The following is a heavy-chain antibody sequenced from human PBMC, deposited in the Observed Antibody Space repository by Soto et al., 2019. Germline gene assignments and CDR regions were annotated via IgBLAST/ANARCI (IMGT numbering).Heavy chain of an antibody. Sequence: EVQLLESGGGLVQPGGSLRLSCAVSGFIISDYGVTWGRQAPGKGLEWVSGFSGGGGGTFYADSVKGRFTISRGDPKNTAYLQMSSMGAEDTAVYYCVRWNGFGDRWGQGTLVTVSS. CDR1: GFIISDYG. CDR2: FSGGGGGT. CDR3: VRWNGFGDR. J-gene: IGHJ5*02. D-gene: IGHD1-1*01. V-gene: IGHV3-23*01.